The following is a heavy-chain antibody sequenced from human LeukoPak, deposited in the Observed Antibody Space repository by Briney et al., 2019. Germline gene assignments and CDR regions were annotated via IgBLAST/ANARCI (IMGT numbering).Heavy chain of an antibody. J-gene: IGHJ4*02. CDR1: GFTFSNHW. CDR2: IREDGGDK. Sequence: GGPLRLSCAASGFTFSNHWMTWVRQAPGKGLEWVANIREDGGDKYYVASVKGRFTISRDNAKNSLYLQMSSLRVDDTAMYYCARAVGAIPVNWGQGTLVTVSS. V-gene: IGHV3-7*01. D-gene: IGHD1-26*01. CDR3: ARAVGAIPVN.